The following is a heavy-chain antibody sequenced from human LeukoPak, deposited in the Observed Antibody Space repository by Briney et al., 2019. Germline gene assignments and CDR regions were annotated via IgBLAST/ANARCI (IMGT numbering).Heavy chain of an antibody. Sequence: PSETLSLTCTVSGGSVSSGSYYWSWIRQPPGKGLEWMGYISYSGSTNYNPSLKSRVTISVDTSKNQFSLRLTSVTAADTAVFYCAREWCSRTSCAFDIWGQGTRVTVSS. CDR2: ISYSGST. CDR1: GGSVSSGSYY. CDR3: AREWCSRTSCAFDI. D-gene: IGHD2-2*01. V-gene: IGHV4-61*01. J-gene: IGHJ3*02.